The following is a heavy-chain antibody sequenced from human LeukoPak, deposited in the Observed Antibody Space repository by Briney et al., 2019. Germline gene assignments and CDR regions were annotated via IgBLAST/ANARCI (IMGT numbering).Heavy chain of an antibody. CDR3: AREDYYGTNFDY. V-gene: IGHV4-4*07. J-gene: IGHJ4*02. CDR1: GGSISRYY. CDR2: IYTSGST. Sequence: PSETLSLTCSVSGGSISRYYGSWIRQPAGKGLEWIGRIYTSGSTNYNPSLKSRVTMSVDTSKNQFSLKLSSVTAADTAVYYCAREDYYGTNFDYWGQGTLVTVSS. D-gene: IGHD3-10*01.